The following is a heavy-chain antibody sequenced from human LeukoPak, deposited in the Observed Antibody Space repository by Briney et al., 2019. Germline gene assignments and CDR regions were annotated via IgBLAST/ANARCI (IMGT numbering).Heavy chain of an antibody. Sequence: SETLSLTCTVSGGSISSSRYYGGWIRQPPGKGLEWIGSMYYSGSTYYNPSLKSRVTISVDTSKNQFSLKLSSVTAADTAVYYCARNIAVAGRGDYMDVWGKGTTVTISS. D-gene: IGHD6-19*01. V-gene: IGHV4-39*01. J-gene: IGHJ6*03. CDR3: ARNIAVAGRGDYMDV. CDR2: MYYSGST. CDR1: GGSISSSRYY.